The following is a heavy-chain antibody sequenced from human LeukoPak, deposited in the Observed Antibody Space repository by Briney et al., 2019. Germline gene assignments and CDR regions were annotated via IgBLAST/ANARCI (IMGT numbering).Heavy chain of an antibody. CDR3: ARARPYSSYIDV. Sequence: GSLRLSCAASGFTFSNYEMNWVRQAPGKGLEWIGEINHSGSTNYNPSLKSRVTISVDTSKNQFSLKLSSVTVADTAVYYCARARPYSSYIDVWGQGTTVTVSS. J-gene: IGHJ6*02. CDR1: GFTFSNYE. D-gene: IGHD6-19*01. CDR2: INHSGST. V-gene: IGHV4-34*01.